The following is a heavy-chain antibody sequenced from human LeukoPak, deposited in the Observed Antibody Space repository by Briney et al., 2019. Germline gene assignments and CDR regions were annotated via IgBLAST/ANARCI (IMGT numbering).Heavy chain of an antibody. J-gene: IGHJ4*02. Sequence: SETLSLTCAVYGGSFSGYYWSWIRQPPGKGLEWIGEINHSGSTNYNPSLKSRVTISVDTSKNQFSLKLSSVTATDTAVYYCARGRGGYSYGYTCYFDYWGQGTLVTVSS. CDR3: ARGRGGYSYGYTCYFDY. CDR1: GGSFSGYY. D-gene: IGHD5-18*01. CDR2: INHSGST. V-gene: IGHV4-34*01.